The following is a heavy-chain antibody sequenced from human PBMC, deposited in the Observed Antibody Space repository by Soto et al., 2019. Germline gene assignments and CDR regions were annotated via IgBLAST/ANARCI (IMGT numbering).Heavy chain of an antibody. D-gene: IGHD2-15*01. J-gene: IGHJ4*02. CDR3: ARDRGSSYHDY. Sequence: EASVKVSCKASGYTFTSYAMHWVRQAPGQRLEWMGWINAGNGNTKYSQKFQGRVTITRDTSASTAYMELSSLRSEDTAVYYCARDRGSSYHDYWGQGTLVTVSS. CDR1: GYTFTSYA. CDR2: INAGNGNT. V-gene: IGHV1-3*01.